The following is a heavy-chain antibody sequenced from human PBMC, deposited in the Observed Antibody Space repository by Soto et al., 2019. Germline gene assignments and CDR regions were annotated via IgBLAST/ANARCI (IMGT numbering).Heavy chain of an antibody. J-gene: IGHJ3*02. CDR1: GYTFTSYA. Sequence: ASVKVSCKASGYTFTSYAMHWVRQAPGQRLEWMGWINAGNGNTKYSQKFQGRVTITRDTSASTAYMELSSLRPEDTAVYYCARALIIQLWLGTSLDAFDIWGQGTMVTVSS. V-gene: IGHV1-3*01. CDR2: INAGNGNT. D-gene: IGHD5-18*01. CDR3: ARALIIQLWLGTSLDAFDI.